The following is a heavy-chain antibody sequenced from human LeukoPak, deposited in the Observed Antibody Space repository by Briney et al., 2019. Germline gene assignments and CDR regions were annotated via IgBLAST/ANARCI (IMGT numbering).Heavy chain of an antibody. J-gene: IGHJ5*02. D-gene: IGHD5-18*01. V-gene: IGHV4-31*03. Sequence: SQTLSLTCTVSGGSISSGGYYWSWIRQHPGKGLEWIGYIYYSGSTYYNPSLKSRVTISVDTSKNQFSLKLSSVTAADTAVYYCARGVYSYGRRQSIGWSDPWGQGTLVTVSS. CDR3: ARGVYSYGRRQSIGWSDP. CDR2: IYYSGST. CDR1: GGSISSGGYY.